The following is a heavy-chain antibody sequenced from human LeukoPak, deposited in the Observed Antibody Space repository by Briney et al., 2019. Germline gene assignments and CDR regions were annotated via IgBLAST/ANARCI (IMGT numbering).Heavy chain of an antibody. CDR1: GFTFSSYA. CDR3: ARSPAAGMRGNDAFDI. D-gene: IGHD6-13*01. Sequence: GGSLRLSCAASGFTFSSYAMSWVRLAPGKGLEWVSAISGSGGSTYYADSVKGRFTISRDNSKNTLYLQMNSLRAEDTAVYYCARSPAAGMRGNDAFDIWGQGTMVTVSS. J-gene: IGHJ3*02. V-gene: IGHV3-23*01. CDR2: ISGSGGST.